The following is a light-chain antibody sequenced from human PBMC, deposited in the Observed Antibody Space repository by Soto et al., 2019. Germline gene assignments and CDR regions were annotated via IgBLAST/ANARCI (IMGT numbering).Light chain of an antibody. Sequence: EIVLTQSPGTLSLSPGERATLSCRASQSVSSSYLAWYQQKPGQAPRLLIYGASSRATGIPDRFSGSGSRTDFTLTISRLEPEDFAVYYCQHRAFGQGTKVEIK. CDR2: GAS. V-gene: IGKV3-20*01. CDR1: QSVSSSY. J-gene: IGKJ1*01. CDR3: QHRA.